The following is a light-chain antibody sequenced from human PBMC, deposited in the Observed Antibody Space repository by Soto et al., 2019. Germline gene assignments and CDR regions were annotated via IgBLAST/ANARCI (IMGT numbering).Light chain of an antibody. V-gene: IGKV3-20*01. CDR1: HTISSSY. CDR3: QQYVTSSPRT. CDR2: GIS. J-gene: IGKJ1*01. Sequence: EIVLTQSPGTLSLSPGERATLSCRASHTISSSYLAWYQQKPGQAPRLLMYGISRRATGIPDRFSGSGSGTDVTLTITRLEPDDFAVYYCQQYVTSSPRTFGQGTKVEIK.